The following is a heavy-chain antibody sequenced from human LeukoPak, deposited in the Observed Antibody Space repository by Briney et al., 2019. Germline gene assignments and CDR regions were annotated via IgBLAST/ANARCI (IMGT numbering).Heavy chain of an antibody. CDR1: GGSISSYY. D-gene: IGHD3-10*01. CDR2: IDYSGST. V-gene: IGHV4-59*01. CDR3: ARTYYYGSGSPYGMDV. J-gene: IGHJ6*02. Sequence: SETLSLTCSVSGGSISSYYWSWIRQPPGKGLEWIGYIDYSGSTNYNPSLKSRIIISVDTSKSQFSLKLTSVTAADTAVYYCARTYYYGSGSPYGMDVWGQGTTVTVSS.